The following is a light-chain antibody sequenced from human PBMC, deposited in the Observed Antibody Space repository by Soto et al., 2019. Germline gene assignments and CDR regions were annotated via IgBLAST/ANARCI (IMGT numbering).Light chain of an antibody. CDR3: QQYASSLT. Sequence: DIVLTQSPGSLSLSLGERATLSCRASQSVDSAFFAWYQQKPGQPPRLLMYGASRRATGIPDRFSGSGSGTDFTLTISRLEAEDFAVYYCQQYASSLTFGQGTKVEI. J-gene: IGKJ1*01. V-gene: IGKV3-20*01. CDR1: QSVDSAF. CDR2: GAS.